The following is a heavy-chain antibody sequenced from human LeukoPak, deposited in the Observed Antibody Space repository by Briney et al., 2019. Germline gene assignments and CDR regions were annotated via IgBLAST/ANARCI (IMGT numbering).Heavy chain of an antibody. Sequence: GGSLRLSCTASGFTVSTNSMTWVRQAPGKGLEWVSFIYSDGSSYYTDSVQDRFTMSRDNSKNTLYLQMNSLRAEDTAVYYCARNRGGRSMDVWGQGTTVTVTS. CDR1: GFTVSTNS. CDR3: ARNRGGRSMDV. CDR2: IYSDGSS. D-gene: IGHD3-16*01. J-gene: IGHJ6*02. V-gene: IGHV3-66*01.